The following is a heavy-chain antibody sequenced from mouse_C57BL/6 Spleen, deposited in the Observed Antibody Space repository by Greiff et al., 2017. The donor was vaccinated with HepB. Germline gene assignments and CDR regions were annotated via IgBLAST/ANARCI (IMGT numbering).Heavy chain of an antibody. D-gene: IGHD2-5*01. V-gene: IGHV1-26*01. CDR1: GYTFTDYY. Sequence: EVQLQQSGPELVKPGASVKISCKASGYTFTDYYMNWVKQSHGKSLEWIGDINPNNGGTSYNQKFKGKATLTVDKSSSTAYMELRSLPSEDSAVYYCARGGSNYLAWFAYWGQGTLVTVSA. CDR2: INPNNGGT. J-gene: IGHJ3*01. CDR3: ARGGSNYLAWFAY.